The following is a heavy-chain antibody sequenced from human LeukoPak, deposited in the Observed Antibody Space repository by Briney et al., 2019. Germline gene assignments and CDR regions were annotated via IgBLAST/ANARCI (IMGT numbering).Heavy chain of an antibody. CDR1: GFTFSSYA. CDR3: AELGITMIGGV. V-gene: IGHV3-48*04. D-gene: IGHD3-10*02. CDR2: ITSSSSTI. J-gene: IGHJ6*04. Sequence: GGSLRLSCAASGFTFSSYAMNWVRQAPGKGLEWVSYITSSSSTIYYADSVKGRFTISRDNAKNSLYLQMNSLRAEDTAVYYCAELGITMIGGVWGKGTTVTISS.